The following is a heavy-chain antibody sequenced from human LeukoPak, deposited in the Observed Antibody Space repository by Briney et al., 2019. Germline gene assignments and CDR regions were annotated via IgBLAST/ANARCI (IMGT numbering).Heavy chain of an antibody. Sequence: PGGSLRVSCAASGFTFSSYAMSWVRQAPGKGLEWVSVISGSGGSTEYADSVKGRFSISRDNSKNTLYLQMNSLRAADTAVYYCAKDRSVLAATSAFDIWGQGTMVTVS. V-gene: IGHV3-23*01. CDR2: ISGSGGST. J-gene: IGHJ3*02. CDR3: AKDRSVLAATSAFDI. D-gene: IGHD2-15*01. CDR1: GFTFSSYA.